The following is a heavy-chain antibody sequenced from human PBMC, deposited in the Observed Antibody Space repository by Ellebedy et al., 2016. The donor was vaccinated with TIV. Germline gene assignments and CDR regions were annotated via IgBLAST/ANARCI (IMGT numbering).Heavy chain of an antibody. CDR2: IGGSGGST. V-gene: IGHV3-23*01. CDR1: GFTFRSFA. D-gene: IGHD3-22*01. CDR3: AKGIYYESSGYSPFEY. Sequence: PGGSLRLSCAASGFTFRSFAMTWVRQAQGKWLEWVSSIGGSGGSTYYADSVKGRLTISRDNSKNTLYLQMNSLRAEDTATYYCAKGIYYESSGYSPFEYWGQGTLVTVSS. J-gene: IGHJ4*02.